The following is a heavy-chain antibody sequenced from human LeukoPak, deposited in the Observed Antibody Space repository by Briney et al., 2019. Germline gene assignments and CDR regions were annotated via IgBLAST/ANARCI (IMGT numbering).Heavy chain of an antibody. V-gene: IGHV3-23*01. CDR1: GFTFISYA. J-gene: IGHJ3*02. CDR3: TRDQRKYCSRTTCFVFDI. D-gene: IGHD2-2*01. Sequence: PGGSLTLSCAASGFTFISYAMSWVRQAPGKVLEWVSTISGGSDATYYAHSVKGRFAVSRDNSKKTLYLQLNSLRAEDTAVYYCTRDQRKYCSRTTCFVFDIWGQGTVVSVSS. CDR2: ISGGSDAT.